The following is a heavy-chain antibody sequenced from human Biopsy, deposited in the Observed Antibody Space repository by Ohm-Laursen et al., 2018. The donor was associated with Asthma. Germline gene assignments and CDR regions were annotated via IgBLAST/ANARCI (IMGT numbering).Heavy chain of an antibody. CDR2: IKHDGSEN. Sequence: SLRLSCSASGFTFGDYWMSWVRQVPGRGLEWVANIKHDGSENNHVDSLKGRFTISRDNAKNSLYLQMNSLRAEDTAAYYCARTFHFWSPYHAEHYQLWGQGTLVTVSS. J-gene: IGHJ1*01. V-gene: IGHV3-7*01. CDR1: GFTFGDYW. CDR3: ARTFHFWSPYHAEHYQL. D-gene: IGHD3-3*02.